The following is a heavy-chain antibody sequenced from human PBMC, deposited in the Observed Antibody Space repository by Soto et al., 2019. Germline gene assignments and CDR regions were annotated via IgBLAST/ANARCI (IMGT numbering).Heavy chain of an antibody. J-gene: IGHJ3*02. Sequence: PSETLSLTCTVSGGSVSGGSYFWSRVRQPPGKGLEWIGYFYYSGSTKYNPSLKSRVTILEDTSKNQFSLKLSSVTAADTAVYYCARVWGGAFDIRGQGTMVTVSS. CDR1: GGSVSGGSYF. CDR2: FYYSGST. D-gene: IGHD3-10*01. V-gene: IGHV4-61*01. CDR3: ARVWGGAFDI.